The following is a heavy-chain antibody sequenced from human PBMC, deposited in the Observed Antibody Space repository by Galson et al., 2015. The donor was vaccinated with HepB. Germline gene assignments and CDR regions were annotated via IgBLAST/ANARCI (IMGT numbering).Heavy chain of an antibody. CDR1: GFTFSSYS. CDR3: ATSKPLTFGGVIVVYAFDI. V-gene: IGHV3-21*04. CDR2: ISSSGSYI. Sequence: SLRLSCAASGFTFSSYSMNWVRQAPGKGLEWVSSISSSGSYIYYADSVKGRFTISRDNAKNSLYLQMNSLRAEDTAVYYCATSKPLTFGGVIVVYAFDIWGQGTMVTVSS. D-gene: IGHD3-16*02. J-gene: IGHJ3*02.